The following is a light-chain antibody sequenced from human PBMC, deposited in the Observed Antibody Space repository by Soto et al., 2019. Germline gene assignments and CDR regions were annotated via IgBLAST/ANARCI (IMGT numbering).Light chain of an antibody. J-gene: IGKJ1*01. CDR2: GSS. V-gene: IGKV3-15*01. CDR1: QSVKSN. CDR3: QQYNNWPPWT. Sequence: EIVMTQTPATMFVSPGGRATLSCRASQSVKSNLAWYQQKPGQAPRLLIYGSSTRATGIPARFSGSGSGTEFTLTVSSPQSEDFAVYYCQQYNNWPPWTFGQGTKVDNK.